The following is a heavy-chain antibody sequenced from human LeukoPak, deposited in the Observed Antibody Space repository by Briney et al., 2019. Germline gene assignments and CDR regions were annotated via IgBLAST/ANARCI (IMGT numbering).Heavy chain of an antibody. D-gene: IGHD2-15*01. CDR2: IYYSGST. CDR3: ARGGPSAYCSGGSCSWGWFDP. V-gene: IGHV4-39*07. J-gene: IGHJ5*02. CDR1: GGSISSNSYY. Sequence: PSETLSLTCAVSGGSISSNSYYWGWIRQPPGKGLEWIGSIYYSGSTNYNPSLKSRVTISVDTSKNQFSLKLSSVTAADTAVYYYARGGPSAYCSGGSCSWGWFDPWGQGTLVTVSS.